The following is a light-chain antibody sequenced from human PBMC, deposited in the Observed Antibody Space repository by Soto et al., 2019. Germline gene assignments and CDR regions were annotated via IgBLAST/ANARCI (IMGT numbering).Light chain of an antibody. Sequence: QSALTQPPSASGSPGQSVAISCTGTSIDVGGYNYVSWYQQHPGKAPKLMIYEVNKRPSGVPDGFSGSKSGTTASLTVSGLQAEDEADYYCSSYAGSSNVFGTGTKVTVL. V-gene: IGLV2-8*01. CDR3: SSYAGSSNV. CDR2: EVN. CDR1: SIDVGGYNY. J-gene: IGLJ1*01.